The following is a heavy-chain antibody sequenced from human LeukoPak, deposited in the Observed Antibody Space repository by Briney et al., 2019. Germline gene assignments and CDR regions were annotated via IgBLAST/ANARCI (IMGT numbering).Heavy chain of an antibody. J-gene: IGHJ4*02. CDR2: ITSSSSYI. CDR1: GFTFSSYS. V-gene: IGHV3-21*01. Sequence: GGSLRLSCAASGFTFSSYSMTWVRQAPGKGLEWVSSITSSSSYIHYADSVKGRFTISRDNSKNTLYLQMNSLRAEDTAVYYCARDRAARNHFDYWGQGTLVTVSS. CDR3: ARDRAARNHFDY. D-gene: IGHD1-14*01.